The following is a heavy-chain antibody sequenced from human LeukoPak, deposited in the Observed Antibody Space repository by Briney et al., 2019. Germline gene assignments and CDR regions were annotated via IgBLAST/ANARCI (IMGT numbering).Heavy chain of an antibody. V-gene: IGHV1-2*02. J-gene: IGHJ4*02. CDR2: INPNSGGT. D-gene: IGHD5-24*01. CDR3: AAISRDGYNPHLFDY. CDR1: GYTFTGYY. Sequence: SVKVSCKASGYTFTGYYMHWVRQAPGQGLEWMGWINPNSGGTNYAQKFQGRVTMTRDTSISTAYMELSRLRSDDTAVYYCAAISRDGYNPHLFDYWGQGTLVTVSS.